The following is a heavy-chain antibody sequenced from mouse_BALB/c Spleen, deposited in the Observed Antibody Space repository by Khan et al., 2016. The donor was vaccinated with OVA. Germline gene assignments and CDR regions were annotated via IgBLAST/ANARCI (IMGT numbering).Heavy chain of an antibody. Sequence: EVTLEVSGPGLVKPSQSLSITCTVTGYSITSDYAWNWIRQFPGNKLEWLGFISFSGNTNYNPSLKSRISITRDTSKNQFFLQLNSVTAEDTVTYCCARIGGGGFDYWGQGTTLTVSS. J-gene: IGHJ2*01. CDR1: GYSITSDYA. D-gene: IGHD1-1*02. CDR3: ARIGGGGFDY. CDR2: ISFSGNT. V-gene: IGHV3-2*02.